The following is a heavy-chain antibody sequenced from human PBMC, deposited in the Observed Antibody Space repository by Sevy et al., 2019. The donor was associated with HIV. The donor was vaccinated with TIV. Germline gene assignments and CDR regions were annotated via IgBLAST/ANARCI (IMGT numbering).Heavy chain of an antibody. Sequence: ASVKVSCKASGYTFSSYAITWVRQAPEQGLEWMGWINVYNGNTNYAQKFQGRVTMTTDTATSTGYLELRSLRSDDTAVYYCASSAGVYYDFWSGHPLDHWGQGTLVTVSS. CDR2: INVYNGNT. CDR1: GYTFSSYA. V-gene: IGHV1-18*01. CDR3: ASSAGVYYDFWSGHPLDH. J-gene: IGHJ5*02. D-gene: IGHD3-3*01.